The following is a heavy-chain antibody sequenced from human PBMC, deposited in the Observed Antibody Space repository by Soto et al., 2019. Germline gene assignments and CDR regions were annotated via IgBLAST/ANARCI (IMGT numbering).Heavy chain of an antibody. CDR3: ARVPYRRHITMIVGNDY. V-gene: IGHV3-30*04. CDR2: ISYDGRNK. Sequence: GGSLRLSWAAYGFTFSSYAMHWVRQAPGKGLEWVAVISYDGRNKYYADYVKGRFTISRDNSKNTLYLQMNSLIAEDTAVYYCARVPYRRHITMIVGNDYWGQGTLVTVSS. D-gene: IGHD3-22*01. CDR1: GFTFSSYA. J-gene: IGHJ4*02.